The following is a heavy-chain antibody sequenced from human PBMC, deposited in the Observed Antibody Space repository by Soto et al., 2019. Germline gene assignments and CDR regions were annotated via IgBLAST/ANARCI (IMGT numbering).Heavy chain of an antibody. V-gene: IGHV3-21*01. CDR3: ARIGEGSSLRDAFDI. Sequence: EVQLVESGGGLVKPGGSLRLSCAASGFTFSSYSMNWVRQAPGKGLEWVSSISSSSSYIYYADSVKGRFTISRDNAKNSLYLQMNSLRAEDTAVYYCARIGEGSSLRDAFDIWDQGTMVTVSS. D-gene: IGHD6-13*01. CDR2: ISSSSSYI. J-gene: IGHJ3*02. CDR1: GFTFSSYS.